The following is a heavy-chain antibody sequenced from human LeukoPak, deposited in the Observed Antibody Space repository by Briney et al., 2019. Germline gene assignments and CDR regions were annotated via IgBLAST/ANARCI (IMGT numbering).Heavy chain of an antibody. CDR1: GFTFSSYW. J-gene: IGHJ4*02. V-gene: IGHV3-7*01. D-gene: IGHD2-21*02. CDR2: IKQDGSEK. Sequence: QAGGSLRLSCAASGFTFSSYWMNWVRQAPGKGLEWVANIKQDGSEKFYVDSVKGRFTISRDNAKNSLYLQMNSLGAEDTAVYYCAREGVTDFDYWGQGTLVTVSS. CDR3: AREGVTDFDY.